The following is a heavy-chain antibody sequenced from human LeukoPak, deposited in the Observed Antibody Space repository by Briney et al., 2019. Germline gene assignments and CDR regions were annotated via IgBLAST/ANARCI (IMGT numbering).Heavy chain of an antibody. J-gene: IGHJ4*02. CDR2: IWYDGSNK. Sequence: GGSLRLSCAASGFTFSSYWMNWARQAPGKGLEWVAVIWYDGSNKYYADSVKGRFTISRDNSKNTLYLQMNSLRAEDTAVYYCARDRTSYGSGSYFDYWGQGTLVTVSS. D-gene: IGHD3-10*01. CDR1: GFTFSSYW. CDR3: ARDRTSYGSGSYFDY. V-gene: IGHV3-33*08.